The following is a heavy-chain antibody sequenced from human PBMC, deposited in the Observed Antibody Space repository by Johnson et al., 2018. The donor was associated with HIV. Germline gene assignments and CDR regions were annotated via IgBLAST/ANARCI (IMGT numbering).Heavy chain of an antibody. D-gene: IGHD6-13*01. J-gene: IGHJ3*02. CDR1: GFIFNDYA. CDR3: ARVAAAAGRMTDAFDI. Sequence: VQLVESGGGMVQPGRSLRLSCAATGFIFNDYALHWVRQAPGKGLEWVSGISWNSGSKDYADSVKGRFTISRDNAKNSLYLQMNSLRAEDTALYYCARVAAAAGRMTDAFDIWGQGTMVSVSS. CDR2: ISWNSGSK. V-gene: IGHV3-9*01.